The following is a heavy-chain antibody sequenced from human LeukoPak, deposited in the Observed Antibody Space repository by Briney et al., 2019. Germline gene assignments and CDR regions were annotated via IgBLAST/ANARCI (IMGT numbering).Heavy chain of an antibody. J-gene: IGHJ3*02. CDR3: ARAYCGGECTAGGAFDI. V-gene: IGHV4-4*07. D-gene: IGHD2-21*01. CDR2: ISASGTT. Sequence: SETLSLTCSVSGVSIGSHFWSWVPQPAGKALEWIGRISASGTTSSNPSLNSRVTMSLDMSKNQFSLKLNSVTAADTAVYHCARAYCGGECTAGGAFDIWGQGKMVTVSS. CDR1: GVSIGSHF.